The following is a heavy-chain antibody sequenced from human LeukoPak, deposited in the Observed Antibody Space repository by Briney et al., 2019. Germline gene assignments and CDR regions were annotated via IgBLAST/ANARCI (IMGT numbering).Heavy chain of an antibody. J-gene: IGHJ4*02. V-gene: IGHV3-11*05. CDR1: GFTFSDYY. CDR2: ICSSSSYT. Sequence: GGSLRLSCAASGFTFSDYYMSWIRQAPGKGLEWVSYICSSSSYTNYADSVKGRFTISRDNAKNSLYLQMNSLRAEDTAVYYCARAMKVATFDYWGQGTLVTVSS. CDR3: ARAMKVATFDY.